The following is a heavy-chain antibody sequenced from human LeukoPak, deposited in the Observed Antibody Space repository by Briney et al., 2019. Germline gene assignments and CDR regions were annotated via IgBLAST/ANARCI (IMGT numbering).Heavy chain of an antibody. D-gene: IGHD6-25*01. Sequence: GGSLRLSCAASGFTLSRNWMSWVRQAPGKGLEWVANIKEDGSAQYYVDSVKGRFTISRDNAKNSLFLQMNSLRVEDTAVYYCARDGDGYPSWGQGTLVTVSS. V-gene: IGHV3-7*01. CDR3: ARDGDGYPS. J-gene: IGHJ5*02. CDR2: IKEDGSAQ. CDR1: GFTLSRNW.